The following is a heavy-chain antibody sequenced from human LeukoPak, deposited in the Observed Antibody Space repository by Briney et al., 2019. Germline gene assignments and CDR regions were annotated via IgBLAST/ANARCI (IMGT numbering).Heavy chain of an antibody. J-gene: IGHJ4*02. CDR1: GFTFSSYA. Sequence: GRSLRLFCAACGFTFSSYAMHWARQAPGKGLEWVAVISYDGSNKYYADSVKGRFTVSRDNSKNTLYLQMNSLRAEGTAVYYCASIVGATSRPDYWGQGTLVTVSS. D-gene: IGHD1-26*01. V-gene: IGHV3-30*01. CDR2: ISYDGSNK. CDR3: ASIVGATSRPDY.